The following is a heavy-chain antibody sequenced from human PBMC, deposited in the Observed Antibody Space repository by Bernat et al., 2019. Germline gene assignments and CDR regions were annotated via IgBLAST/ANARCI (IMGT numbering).Heavy chain of an antibody. CDR2: ISYDGSNK. D-gene: IGHD5-18*01. V-gene: IGHV3-30-3*01. J-gene: IGHJ6*02. CDR1: GFTFSSYA. Sequence: QVQLVESGGGVVQPGRSLRLSCAASGFTFSSYAMHWVRQAPGKGLEWVAVISYDGSNKSSADSVKGRFTISRDNSKNTLYLQMNSLRAEDTAVYYCARDQGQLWPARKSNYYYYGMDVWGQGTTVTVSS. CDR3: ARDQGQLWPARKSNYYYYGMDV.